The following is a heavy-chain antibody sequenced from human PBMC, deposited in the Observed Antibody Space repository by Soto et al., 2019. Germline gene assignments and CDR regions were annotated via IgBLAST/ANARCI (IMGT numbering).Heavy chain of an antibody. D-gene: IGHD3-22*01. J-gene: IGHJ4*02. V-gene: IGHV4-59*01. CDR1: GGSISGYY. CDR2: MYNTGST. CDR3: ARDRLRGYDSSGFYS. Sequence: SETLSLTCTVSGGSISGYYWSWIRQPPGKGLEWIGYMYNTGSTVYNPSFKSRVTISVATSTNTVFLELRSLKSDDTAIYYCARDRLRGYDSSGFYSWGQGTMVNVSS.